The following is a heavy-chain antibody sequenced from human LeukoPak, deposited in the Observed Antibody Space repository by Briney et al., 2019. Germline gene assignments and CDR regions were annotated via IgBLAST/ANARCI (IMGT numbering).Heavy chain of an antibody. CDR1: GFTFDDYA. D-gene: IGHD1-1*01. J-gene: IGHJ6*03. CDR3: AKDKHDYYYYYYMYV. Sequence: GRSLRLSCAASGFTFDDYAMHWVRQAPGKGLEWVSGISWNSGSIGYADSVKGRFTISRDNAKNSLYLQMNSLRAEDMALYYCAKDKHDYYYYYYMYVWGKGTTVTVSS. CDR2: ISWNSGSI. V-gene: IGHV3-9*03.